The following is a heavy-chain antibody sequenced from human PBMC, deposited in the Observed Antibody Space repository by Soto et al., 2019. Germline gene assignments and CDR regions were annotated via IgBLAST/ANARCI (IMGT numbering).Heavy chain of an antibody. CDR1: RVRFSIYW. CDR2: IKQDENKI. J-gene: IGHJ3*02. V-gene: IGHV3-7*01. CDR3: AAYNTSRHAAFDI. D-gene: IGHD1-1*01. Sequence: PAGSMELSRAACRVRFSIYWMSWVRQAPGKGLEWLANIKQDENKIYYVDSVKGRFTISGDSAKNSVFLIMDSLRLEDTAVYYCAAYNTSRHAAFDIWGQGTMVTVSS.